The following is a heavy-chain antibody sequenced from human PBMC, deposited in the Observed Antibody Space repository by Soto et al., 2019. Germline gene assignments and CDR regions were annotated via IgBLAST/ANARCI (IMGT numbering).Heavy chain of an antibody. CDR2: IYSGGAT. CDR1: GFTVSSNY. J-gene: IGHJ6*02. V-gene: IGHV3-53*01. CDR3: PRDRYDFWSGYYPSYNYYGMDV. Sequence: EVQLVESGGGLIQPGGSLRLSCAASGFTVSSNYMSWVRQAPGKGLEWVSVIYSGGATYYADSVKGRFTISRDNSKNTLYLQMHSLSDEDTAVYDSPRDRYDFWSGYYPSYNYYGMDVRGQGTTVTVSS. D-gene: IGHD3-3*01.